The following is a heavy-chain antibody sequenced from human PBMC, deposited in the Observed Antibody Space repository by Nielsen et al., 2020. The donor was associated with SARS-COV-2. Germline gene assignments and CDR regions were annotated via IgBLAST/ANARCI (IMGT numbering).Heavy chain of an antibody. V-gene: IGHV2-70*01. J-gene: IGHJ4*02. CDR2: IDWDDDK. CDR3: ARTVYYDSSGYYYVSPYFDY. D-gene: IGHD3-22*01. Sequence: SGPTLVKPTQTLTLTCTFSGFSLRTSGMCVSWIRQPPGKALEWLALIDWDDDKYYSTSLKTRLTISKDTSKSQVVLTMTNMDPVDTATYYCARTVYYDSSGYYYVSPYFDYWGQGTLVTVSS. CDR1: GFSLRTSGMC.